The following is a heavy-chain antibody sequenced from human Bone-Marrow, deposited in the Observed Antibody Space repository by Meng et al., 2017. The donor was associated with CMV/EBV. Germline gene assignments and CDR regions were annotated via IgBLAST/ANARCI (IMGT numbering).Heavy chain of an antibody. CDR3: AVGHDSRKVAY. V-gene: IGHV3-53*01. D-gene: IGHD3-16*01. Sequence: GESLKISCVISGFTVNIAHMNWVRQAPGKGLEWVSVICDGGNTHYADFAKGRFIISRDSSTNTPYLQMNSLRADDTALYYCAVGHDSRKVAYWGQGTLVTVSS. CDR1: GFTVNIAH. CDR2: ICDGGNT. J-gene: IGHJ4*02.